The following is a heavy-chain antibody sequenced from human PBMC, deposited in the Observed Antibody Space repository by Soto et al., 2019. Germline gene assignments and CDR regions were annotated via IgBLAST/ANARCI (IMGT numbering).Heavy chain of an antibody. CDR1: GFTFSNYA. J-gene: IGHJ4*02. Sequence: DVQMLESGGGLVRPGGSLRLSCVASGFTFSNYAMRWVRQTPGKGLEWVATISGNGGATNYADPLKGRFTISRDNSKDTLFLDINTLRGDDTATYFCAKDPRRFHLGSGDGPYFFDYWGQGTLVTVSS. CDR3: AKDPRRFHLGSGDGPYFFDY. D-gene: IGHD3-10*01. CDR2: ISGNGGAT. V-gene: IGHV3-23*01.